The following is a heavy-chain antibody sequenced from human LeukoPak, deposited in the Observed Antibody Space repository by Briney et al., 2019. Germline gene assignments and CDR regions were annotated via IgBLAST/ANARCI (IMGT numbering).Heavy chain of an antibody. CDR3: AKDGSLIPRIVGATPYFDY. CDR1: GFTFSSYA. D-gene: IGHD1-26*01. V-gene: IGHV3-23*01. Sequence: PGGSLRLSCAASGFTFSSYAMSWVRQAPGKGLEWVSAISGSGGSTYYADSVKGRFTISRDNSKDTLYLQMNSLRAEDTAVYYCAKDGSLIPRIVGATPYFDYWGQGTLVTVSS. CDR2: ISGSGGST. J-gene: IGHJ4*02.